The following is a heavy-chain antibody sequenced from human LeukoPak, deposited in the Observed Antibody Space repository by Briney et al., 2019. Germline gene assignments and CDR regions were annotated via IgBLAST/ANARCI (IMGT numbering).Heavy chain of an antibody. D-gene: IGHD5-18*01. Sequence: SETLSLTCAVYGGSFSGYHWSWIRQPPGKGLEWIGEINHSGSTNYNPSLKSRVTISVDTSKNQFSLELSSVTAADTAVYYCARLVGGYSYRNWGQGTLVTVSS. J-gene: IGHJ4*02. CDR2: INHSGST. CDR3: ARLVGGYSYRN. V-gene: IGHV4-34*01. CDR1: GGSFSGYH.